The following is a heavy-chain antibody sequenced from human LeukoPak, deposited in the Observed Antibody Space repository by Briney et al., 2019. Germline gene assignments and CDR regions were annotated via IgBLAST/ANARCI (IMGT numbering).Heavy chain of an antibody. Sequence: SETLSLTCTVSGGSISSYYWSWIRQPPGKGLEWIGYIYYSGSTNYNPSLKSRVTISVDTSKNQFSLKLSSVTAADTAVYYCARVYSGSYLGYAFDIRGQGTMVTVSS. V-gene: IGHV4-59*01. CDR1: GGSISSYY. CDR2: IYYSGST. CDR3: ARVYSGSYLGYAFDI. J-gene: IGHJ3*02. D-gene: IGHD1-26*01.